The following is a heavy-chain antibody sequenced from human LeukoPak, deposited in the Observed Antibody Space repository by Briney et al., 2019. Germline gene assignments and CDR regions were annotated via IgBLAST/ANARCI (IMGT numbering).Heavy chain of an antibody. CDR1: GFTFSSYS. CDR2: ISSSSSYI. J-gene: IGHJ4*02. V-gene: IGHV3-21*01. CDR3: ASSLVGATTGY. Sequence: GGSLRLSCAASGFTFSSYSMDWVRQAPGKGLEWVSSISSSSSYIYYADSVKGRFTISRDNAKNPLYLQMNSLRAEDTAVYYCASSLVGATTGYWGQGTLVTVSP. D-gene: IGHD1-26*01.